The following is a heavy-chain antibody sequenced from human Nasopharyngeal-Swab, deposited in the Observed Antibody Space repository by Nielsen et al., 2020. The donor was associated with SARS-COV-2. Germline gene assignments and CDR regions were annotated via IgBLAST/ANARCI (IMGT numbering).Heavy chain of an antibody. CDR3: ARHRFGIAVADSDY. CDR2: ISSSSYI. J-gene: IGHJ4*02. V-gene: IGHV3-69-1*01. D-gene: IGHD6-19*01. Sequence: VRQAPGKGLEWVSSISSSSYIYYADSVKGRFTISRDNAKSSLYLQMNSLRAEDTAVYYCARHRFGIAVADSDYWGQGTLVTVSS.